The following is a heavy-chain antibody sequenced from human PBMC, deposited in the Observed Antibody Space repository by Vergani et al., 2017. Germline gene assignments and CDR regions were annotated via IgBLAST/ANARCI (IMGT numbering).Heavy chain of an antibody. V-gene: IGHV4-30-4*01. D-gene: IGHD5-18*01. J-gene: IGHJ4*02. CDR1: GGSISSGDYY. Sequence: QVQLQESGPGLVKPSQTLSLTCTVSGGSISSGDYYWSWIRQPPGKGLEWIGDLYYSGRTYYNPSLKSRVTMSVDTSKNQFSLKLSSVTAADTSVYYCAIDREYSYEIDYWGQGTRVTVSS. CDR3: AIDREYSYEIDY. CDR2: LYYSGRT.